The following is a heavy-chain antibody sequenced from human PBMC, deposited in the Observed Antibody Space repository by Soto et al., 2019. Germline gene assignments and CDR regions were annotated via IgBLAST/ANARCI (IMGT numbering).Heavy chain of an antibody. V-gene: IGHV4-39*01. Sequence: SETLSLTCTVSGGSISSSSYYWGWIRQPPGKGLEWIGSIYYSGSTYYNPSLKSRVTISVDTSKNQFSLKLSSVTAADTAVYYCARRANYDFLSGYYSQDNWFDPWGQGTLVTVSS. D-gene: IGHD3-3*01. CDR2: IYYSGST. CDR1: GGSISSSSYY. J-gene: IGHJ5*02. CDR3: ARRANYDFLSGYYSQDNWFDP.